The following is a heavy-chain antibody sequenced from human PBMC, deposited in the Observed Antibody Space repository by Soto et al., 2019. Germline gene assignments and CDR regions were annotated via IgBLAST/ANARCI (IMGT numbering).Heavy chain of an antibody. V-gene: IGHV4-4*02. J-gene: IGHJ4*01. D-gene: IGHD1-7*01. CDR1: GGSFTSNNW. CDR2: IYRTGST. CDR3: SSRNPGTRVDY. Sequence: PSETLSLTCAVSGGSFTSNNWWTWVRQPPGQGLEWIGEIYRTGSTNYNPALKSRITISLDKSENQFSLKVTSLTAADTAVYYSSSRNPGTRVDYWGQGTLVTVSS.